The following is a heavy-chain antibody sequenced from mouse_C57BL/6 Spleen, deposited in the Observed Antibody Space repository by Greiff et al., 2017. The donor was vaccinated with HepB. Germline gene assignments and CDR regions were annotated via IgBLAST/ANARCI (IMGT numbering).Heavy chain of an antibody. CDR3: ARRKYGNFHFDY. V-gene: IGHV1-55*01. CDR1: GYTFTSYW. J-gene: IGHJ2*01. D-gene: IGHD2-1*01. CDR2: IYPGSGST. Sequence: QVQLQQPGAELVKPGASVKMSCKASGYTFTSYWITWVKQRPGQGLEWIGDIYPGSGSTNYNEKFKSKATLTVDTSSSTAYMQLSSLTSEDSAVYYCARRKYGNFHFDYWGQGTTLTVSS.